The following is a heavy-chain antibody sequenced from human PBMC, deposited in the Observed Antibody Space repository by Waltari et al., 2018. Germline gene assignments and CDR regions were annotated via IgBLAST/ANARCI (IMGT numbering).Heavy chain of an antibody. Sequence: QVQLVQSGAEVKKPGSPVKVSRTASGGTFSSCADSRVRQAPGQGLEWMGGIIPIVGTANYAQKFQGRVTITADESTSTAYMELSSLRSEDTAVYYCARAPYSGSYYVFDYWGQGTLVTVSS. CDR3: ARAPYSGSYYVFDY. V-gene: IGHV1-69*13. CDR1: GGTFSSCA. CDR2: IIPIVGTA. D-gene: IGHD1-26*01. J-gene: IGHJ4*02.